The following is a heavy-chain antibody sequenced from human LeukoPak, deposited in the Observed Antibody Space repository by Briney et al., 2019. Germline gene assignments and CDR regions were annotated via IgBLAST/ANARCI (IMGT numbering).Heavy chain of an antibody. D-gene: IGHD3-10*01. CDR3: ARTYYYDSESDNWFDP. J-gene: IGHJ5*02. Sequence: ASVKVSCKASRGTFSSYAISWVRQAPGQGLEWMGIINPSGGSTSYAQKFQGRVTMTRDMSTSTVYMELSSLRSEDTAVYYCARTYYYDSESDNWFDPWGQGTLVTVSS. CDR2: INPSGGST. V-gene: IGHV1-46*01. CDR1: RGTFSSYA.